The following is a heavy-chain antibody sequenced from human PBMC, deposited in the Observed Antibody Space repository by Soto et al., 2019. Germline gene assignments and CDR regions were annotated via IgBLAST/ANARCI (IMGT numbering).Heavy chain of an antibody. CDR3: AKDPGAFKRLRLGGGFDH. Sequence: VQLLESGGGLVQPGGSLRLSCAASGFTFSSYAMSWVRQAPGKGLEWVSAISGSGGSTYYADSVKGRFTISRDNSKNTLYLQMNSLRAEDTAVYYCAKDPGAFKRLRLGGGFDHWGQGTLVTVSS. CDR1: GFTFSSYA. J-gene: IGHJ4*02. CDR2: ISGSGGST. D-gene: IGHD5-12*01. V-gene: IGHV3-23*01.